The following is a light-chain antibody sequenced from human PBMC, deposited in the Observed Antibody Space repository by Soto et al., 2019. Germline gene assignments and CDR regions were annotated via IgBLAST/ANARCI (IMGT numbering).Light chain of an antibody. CDR2: GAS. V-gene: IGKV3-15*01. J-gene: IGKJ4*01. CDR1: QSISTY. CDR3: QQYNNWPLVT. Sequence: IVMTQSPATLSVSPGERATLSCRASQSISTYLAWYQQKPGQAPRLLIFGASTRATGIPARFSGSGSGSEFTLTISSLQSEDVVVYSCQQYNNWPLVTFGGGTKVEIK.